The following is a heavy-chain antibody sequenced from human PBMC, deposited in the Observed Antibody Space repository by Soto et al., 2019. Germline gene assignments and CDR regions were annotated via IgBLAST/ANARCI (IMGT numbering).Heavy chain of an antibody. CDR2: INHSGST. CDR3: ARGDCTNGVCYTNFDY. V-gene: IGHV4-34*01. D-gene: IGHD2-8*01. Sequence: ASETLSLTCAVYGGSFSGYYWSWIRQPPGKGLEWIGEINHSGSTNYNPSLKSRVTISVDTSKNQFSLKLSSVTAADTAVYYCARGDCTNGVCYTNFDYWGQGTLVTVSS. J-gene: IGHJ4*02. CDR1: GGSFSGYY.